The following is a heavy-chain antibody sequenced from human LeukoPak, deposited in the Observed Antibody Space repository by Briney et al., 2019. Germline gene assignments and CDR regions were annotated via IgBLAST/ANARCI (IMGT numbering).Heavy chain of an antibody. D-gene: IGHD5-24*01. V-gene: IGHV3-23*01. CDR2: ISGSGGST. CDR1: GFTFSSYA. Sequence: GGSLRLSCAASGFTFSSYAMSWVRQAPGKGLEWVSAISGSGGSTYYADSVEGRFAISRDNSKNTLYLQMNSLRPEDTAVYYCAKRRHDNTDNFAREFDYWGQGTLVTVSS. CDR3: AKRRHDNTDNFAREFDY. J-gene: IGHJ4*02.